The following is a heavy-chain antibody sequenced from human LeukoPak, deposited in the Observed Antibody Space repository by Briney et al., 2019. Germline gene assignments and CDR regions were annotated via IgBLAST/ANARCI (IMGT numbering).Heavy chain of an antibody. CDR1: GYSISSGYY. Sequence: PSETLSLTCTVSGYSISSGYYWGWIRQPPGKGLEWIGSIYHSGSTYYNPSLKSRVTISVDTSKNQFSLKLSSVTAADTAVYYCARDFWQQLVPVDCWGQGTLVTVSS. CDR3: ARDFWQQLVPVDC. J-gene: IGHJ4*02. CDR2: IYHSGST. D-gene: IGHD6-13*01. V-gene: IGHV4-38-2*02.